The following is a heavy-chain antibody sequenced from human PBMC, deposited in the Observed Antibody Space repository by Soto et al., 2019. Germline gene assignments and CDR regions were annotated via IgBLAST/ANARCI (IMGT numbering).Heavy chain of an antibody. CDR2: ITTDKGKT. J-gene: IGHJ4*02. V-gene: IGHV1-18*01. Sequence: QVQLVQSGPEVKKPGASVKVSCKTSGYTFTSYGISWVRQAPGQGLEWMGWITTDKGKTTYAQKFQGRVTMTTDTPTSTAYMELRSLRSDDTAVYYSATRSPAFDYWGQGTLVTVSS. CDR3: ATRSPAFDY. CDR1: GYTFTSYG.